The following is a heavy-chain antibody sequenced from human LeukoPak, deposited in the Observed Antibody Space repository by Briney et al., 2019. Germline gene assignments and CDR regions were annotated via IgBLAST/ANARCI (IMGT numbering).Heavy chain of an antibody. D-gene: IGHD6-19*01. J-gene: IGHJ4*02. CDR1: GFTFSSYW. Sequence: GVSLRPSCAASGFTFSSYWMSWVRQAPGKGLEWVANIKQDGSEKYCVDSVKGRFTISRDNAKNSLYLQMNSLRAEDTAVYYCARDRGAVEFDYWGQGTLVTVSS. CDR2: IKQDGSEK. CDR3: ARDRGAVEFDY. V-gene: IGHV3-7*01.